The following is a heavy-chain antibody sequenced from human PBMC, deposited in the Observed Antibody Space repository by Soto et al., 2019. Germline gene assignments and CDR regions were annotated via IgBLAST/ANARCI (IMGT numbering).Heavy chain of an antibody. V-gene: IGHV3-23*01. J-gene: IGHJ5*02. CDR2: ISGSGDST. CDR1: GFTFSTYA. Sequence: PGGSLRLSCAASGFTFSTYAMSWVRQAPGKGLEWVSTISGSGDSTYYADSVKGRFTISRDNSKNTLYLQMDSLRAEDTAVYYCAKAYHFGSGKSWFDPWGQGTLVTVSS. CDR3: AKAYHFGSGKSWFDP. D-gene: IGHD3-10*01.